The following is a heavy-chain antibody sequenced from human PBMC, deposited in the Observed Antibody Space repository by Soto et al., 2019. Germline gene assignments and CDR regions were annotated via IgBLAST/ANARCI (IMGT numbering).Heavy chain of an antibody. Sequence: QLQLQESGPGLVKPSETLSLTCTVSGGSISSSSYYWGWIRQPPGKGLEWFGSIYYSGSTYYNPSLKSRVTISVDTSKNQFSLKLSSVTAADTAVYYCARHGDIVVVPAASLFDYWGQGSLVTVSS. CDR2: IYYSGST. CDR3: ARHGDIVVVPAASLFDY. V-gene: IGHV4-39*01. D-gene: IGHD2-2*01. J-gene: IGHJ4*02. CDR1: GGSISSSSYY.